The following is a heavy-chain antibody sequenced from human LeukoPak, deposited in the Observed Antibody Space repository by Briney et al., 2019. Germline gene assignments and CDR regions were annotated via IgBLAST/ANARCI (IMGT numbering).Heavy chain of an antibody. V-gene: IGHV1-24*01. J-gene: IGHJ4*02. Sequence: ASVKVSCKVSGNSLSELSIQWVRQVPGKGLECMGGFDPEEAKMVYAQNFQGRVTMTEDTSTQTAYMELSGLTSDDTAVYYCTTRSGDFWSGFGNWGQGSLVTVSS. CDR1: GNSLSELS. D-gene: IGHD3-3*01. CDR3: TTRSGDFWSGFGN. CDR2: FDPEEAKM.